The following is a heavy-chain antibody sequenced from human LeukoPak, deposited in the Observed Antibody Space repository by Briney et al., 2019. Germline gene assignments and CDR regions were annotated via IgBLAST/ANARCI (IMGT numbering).Heavy chain of an antibody. CDR1: GFTFSSYS. CDR2: ISSSSSTI. D-gene: IGHD2-21*01. V-gene: IGHV3-48*01. CDR3: AKEVDYCGGDCYSGFDY. Sequence: PEGSLRLSCAASGFTFSSYSMNWVRQAPGKGLEWVSYISSSSSTISYADSVKGRFTISRDNSKNTLYLQMNSLRAEDTAVYYCAKEVDYCGGDCYSGFDYWGQGTLVTVSS. J-gene: IGHJ4*02.